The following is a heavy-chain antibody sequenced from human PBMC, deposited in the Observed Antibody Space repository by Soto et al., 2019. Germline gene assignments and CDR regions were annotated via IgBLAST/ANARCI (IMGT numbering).Heavy chain of an antibody. Sequence: GSLRLSCAASGFTFSSYDMHWVRQATGKGLEWVSAIGTAGDTYYPGSVKGRFTISRDNAKNTVYLQMNSLRAGDTGVYYCARGLRNYYGVDVWGQGTTVTVSS. CDR2: IGTAGDT. CDR3: ARGLRNYYGVDV. V-gene: IGHV3-13*01. D-gene: IGHD5-12*01. J-gene: IGHJ6*02. CDR1: GFTFSSYD.